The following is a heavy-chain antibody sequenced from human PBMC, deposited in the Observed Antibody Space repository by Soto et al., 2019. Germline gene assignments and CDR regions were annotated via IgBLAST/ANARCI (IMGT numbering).Heavy chain of an antibody. V-gene: IGHV1-69*01. CDR1: GGTFSSYA. J-gene: IGHJ6*01. CDR2: IIPIFGTA. D-gene: IGHD2-15*01. Sequence: ASVKVSCKAAGGTFSSYAISWVRQAPGQGLEWMGGIIPIFGTANYAQKFQGRVTITADESTSTAYMELSSLRSEDTAVYYCASAAATPLGYYYYGMDVWGQGTTVTVSS. CDR3: ASAAATPLGYYYYGMDV.